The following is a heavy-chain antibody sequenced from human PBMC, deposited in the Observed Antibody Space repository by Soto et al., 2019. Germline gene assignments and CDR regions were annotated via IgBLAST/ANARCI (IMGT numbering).Heavy chain of an antibody. Sequence: SETLSLTCAVSGGSISSGGYSWSWIRQPPGKGLEWIGYIYHSGSTYYNPSLKSRVTISVDRSKNQFSLKLSSVTAAVTAVYYCARVPACWGQGTLVPVSS. D-gene: IGHD2-2*01. J-gene: IGHJ4*02. CDR2: IYHSGST. V-gene: IGHV4-30-2*01. CDR1: GGSISSGGYS. CDR3: ARVPAC.